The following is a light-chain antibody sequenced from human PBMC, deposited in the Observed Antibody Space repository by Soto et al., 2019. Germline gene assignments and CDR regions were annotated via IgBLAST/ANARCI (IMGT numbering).Light chain of an antibody. CDR2: KVS. J-gene: IGKJ2*01. CDR1: QSLVYSDGNTY. V-gene: IGKV2-30*01. Sequence: DVVMTQSPLSLPVTLGQPASISCRSSQSLVYSDGNTYLSWFQQRPGQSPRRLIYKVSNRDSGVPDRFSGSGSGTEFTLKISRVEAEDVGVYYCMQSTQWFTFGQGTKLEIK. CDR3: MQSTQWFT.